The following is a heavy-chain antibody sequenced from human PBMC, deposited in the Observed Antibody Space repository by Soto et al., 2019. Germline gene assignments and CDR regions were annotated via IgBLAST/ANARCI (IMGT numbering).Heavy chain of an antibody. CDR1: GGSISSGGYY. D-gene: IGHD4-17*01. CDR3: ARVYGDYVAGYWFDP. V-gene: IGHV4-31*03. CDR2: IYYSGST. Sequence: SETLSLTCTVSGGSISSGGYYWSWIRQHPGKGLEWIGYIYYSGSTYYNPSLKSRVTISVDTSKNQFSLKLSSVTAADTAVYYCARVYGDYVAGYWFDPWGQGTLVTSPQ. J-gene: IGHJ5*02.